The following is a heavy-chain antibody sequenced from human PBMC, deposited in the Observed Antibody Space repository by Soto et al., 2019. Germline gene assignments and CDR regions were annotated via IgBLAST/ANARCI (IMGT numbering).Heavy chain of an antibody. Sequence: SETLSLTCSVSGGTISGYYWTWIRQPAGKGLEWIGRIYSSGNTKYNPSLQSRVTMSLDTSNNQFSLRLTSVTAADTAVYYCARGQRFSDWFDPWGQGTLVTISS. V-gene: IGHV4-4*07. J-gene: IGHJ5*02. D-gene: IGHD3-3*01. CDR1: GGTISGYY. CDR2: IYSSGNT. CDR3: ARGQRFSDWFDP.